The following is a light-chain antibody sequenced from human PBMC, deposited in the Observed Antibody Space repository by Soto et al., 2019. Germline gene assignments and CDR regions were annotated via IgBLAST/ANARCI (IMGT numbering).Light chain of an antibody. Sequence: QSALTQPASVSGSPGQSITISCTGTSSDVGAYNYVSWYQQHPGKAPKLMIYEVSNRPSGVSNRFSGSKSGNTASLTISGLQDDDEAAYYCSSYTSSSTTYVFGTGTKVTVL. CDR1: SSDVGAYNY. J-gene: IGLJ1*01. V-gene: IGLV2-14*01. CDR3: SSYTSSSTTYV. CDR2: EVS.